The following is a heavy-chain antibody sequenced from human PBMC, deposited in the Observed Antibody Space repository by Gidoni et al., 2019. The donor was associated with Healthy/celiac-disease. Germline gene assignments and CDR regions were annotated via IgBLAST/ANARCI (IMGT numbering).Heavy chain of an antibody. Sequence: HVQLVESWGGVVQPGRSLRLSCAASGFPFSSSCMHWVRQAPGKGLEWVAVIWYDGSNKYYADSVKGRFTISRDNYKNTLYLQMNSLRAEETAVYYCARDVGEFAEYFQHWGKGTLVTVS. CDR1: GFPFSSSC. CDR3: ARDVGEFAEYFQH. CDR2: IWYDGSNK. V-gene: IGHV3-33*01. J-gene: IGHJ1*01.